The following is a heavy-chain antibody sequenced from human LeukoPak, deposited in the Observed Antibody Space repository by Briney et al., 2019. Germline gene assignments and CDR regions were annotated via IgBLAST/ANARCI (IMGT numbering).Heavy chain of an antibody. Sequence: PGGSLRLSCAASGFTFSSYAMHWVRQAPGKGLEWVAVTSYDESIKYYSDSVKGRFSISRDNSKDTLYLQMNSLRAEDTAVYYCARRWSRELYRGPFHDCWGQGTLVTVSS. D-gene: IGHD1-26*01. J-gene: IGHJ4*02. V-gene: IGHV3-30-3*01. CDR3: ARRWSRELYRGPFHDC. CDR1: GFTFSSYA. CDR2: TSYDESIK.